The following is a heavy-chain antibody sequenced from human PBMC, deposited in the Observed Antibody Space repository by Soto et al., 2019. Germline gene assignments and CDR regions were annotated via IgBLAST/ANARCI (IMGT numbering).Heavy chain of an antibody. CDR2: IKQDGSEK. J-gene: IGHJ6*02. CDR3: ARCGIFGVVTESLYYYYGMDV. Sequence: GGSLRLSCAASGFTFSSYWMSWVRQAPGKGLEWVANIKQDGSEKYYVDSVKGRFTISRDNAKNSLYLQMNSLRAEDTAVYYCARCGIFGVVTESLYYYYGMDVWGQGTTVTVSS. CDR1: GFTFSSYW. V-gene: IGHV3-7*05. D-gene: IGHD3-3*01.